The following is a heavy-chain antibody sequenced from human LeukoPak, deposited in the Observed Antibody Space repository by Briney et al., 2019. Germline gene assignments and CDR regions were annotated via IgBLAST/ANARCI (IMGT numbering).Heavy chain of an antibody. CDR1: GFTFSRCW. J-gene: IGHJ3*02. V-gene: IGHV3-74*01. D-gene: IGHD1-26*01. Sequence: GGSLRLSCAASGFTFSRCWMRWVRQAPGEGLVWVSHINSDESSTSYADSVKGRFTISRDNAKNTLYLQMNSLRAEDTAVYYCASVRGTYQFDAFDIWGQGTMVTVSS. CDR2: INSDESST. CDR3: ASVRGTYQFDAFDI.